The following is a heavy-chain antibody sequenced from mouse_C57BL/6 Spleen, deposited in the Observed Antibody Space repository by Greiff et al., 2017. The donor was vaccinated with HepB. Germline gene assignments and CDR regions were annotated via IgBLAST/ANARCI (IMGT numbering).Heavy chain of an antibody. Sequence: VQLKESGGGLVKPGGSLKLSCAASGFTFSDYGMHWVRQAPEKGLEWVAYISSGSSTIYYADTVKGRFTISRDNAKNTLFLQMTSLRSEDTAMYYCARGEVTTVVAREAMDYWGQGTSVTVSS. CDR1: GFTFSDYG. V-gene: IGHV5-17*01. CDR2: ISSGSSTI. J-gene: IGHJ4*01. CDR3: ARGEVTTVVAREAMDY. D-gene: IGHD1-1*01.